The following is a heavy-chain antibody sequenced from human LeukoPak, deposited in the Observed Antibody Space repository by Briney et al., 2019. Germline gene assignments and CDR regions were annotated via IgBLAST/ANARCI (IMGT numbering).Heavy chain of an antibody. Sequence: PSETLSLTCSVSGDSITNINYYWGWIRQPPGKGLEWIATVYYTATTYSNPSLKSRVTISVDSSKNEVSLKVTSVTAADTAVYYCARDPVAGTGTDTWGQGTLVTVSS. CDR3: ARDPVAGTGTDT. J-gene: IGHJ5*02. V-gene: IGHV4-39*07. D-gene: IGHD6-13*01. CDR2: VYYTATT. CDR1: GDSITNINYY.